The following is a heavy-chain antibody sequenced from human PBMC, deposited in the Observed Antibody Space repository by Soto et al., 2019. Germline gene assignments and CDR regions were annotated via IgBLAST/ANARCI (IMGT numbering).Heavy chain of an antibody. CDR1: GFTFSSYA. Sequence: GGSLRLSCAASGFTFSSYAMSWVRQAPGKGLEWVSAISGSGGSTYYADSVKGRFTISRDNSKNTLYLQMNSLRAEDTAVYYCANYRCSGGSCYSDLDTYYYYGMDVWGQGTTVTVSS. CDR2: ISGSGGST. D-gene: IGHD2-15*01. V-gene: IGHV3-23*01. CDR3: ANYRCSGGSCYSDLDTYYYYGMDV. J-gene: IGHJ6*02.